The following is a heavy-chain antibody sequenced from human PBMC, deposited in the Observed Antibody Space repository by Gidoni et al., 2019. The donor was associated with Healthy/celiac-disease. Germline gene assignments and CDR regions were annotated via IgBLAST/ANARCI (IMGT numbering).Heavy chain of an antibody. CDR3: ARDPSGSLFGGVFDY. CDR2: ISAYNGNT. D-gene: IGHD3-16*01. Sequence: MGWISAYNGNTNYAQKLQGRVTMTTDTSTSTAYMELRSLRSDDTAVYYCARDPSGSLFGGVFDYWGQGTLVTVSS. J-gene: IGHJ4*02. V-gene: IGHV1-18*01.